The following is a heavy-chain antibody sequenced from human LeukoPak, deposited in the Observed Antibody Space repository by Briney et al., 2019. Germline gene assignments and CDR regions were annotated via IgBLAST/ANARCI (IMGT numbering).Heavy chain of an antibody. CDR1: GYTFVSYG. Sequence: ASVTVSCKVSGYTFVSYGMSWLRQAPGQGLEWLGSINTYSGHAHYLQRLQGRVTMTADKSTRTVFMELRSLTSDDSAVYFCVREWPSEYYDYWGQGTRVTVSS. V-gene: IGHV1-18*04. CDR3: VREWPSEYYDY. D-gene: IGHD2/OR15-2a*01. CDR2: INTYSGHA. J-gene: IGHJ4*02.